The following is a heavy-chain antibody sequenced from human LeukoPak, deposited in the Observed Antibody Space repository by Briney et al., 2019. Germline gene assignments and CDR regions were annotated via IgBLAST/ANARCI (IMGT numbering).Heavy chain of an antibody. J-gene: IGHJ4*02. CDR3: ARGRSSPNN. Sequence: VWLGGFIPIFRQPNYAQKFQGRVTITADESTSTAYMELSSLRSEDTAVYYCARGRSSPNNWGQGTLVTVSS. D-gene: IGHD6-6*01. V-gene: IGHV1-69*01. CDR2: FIPIFRQP.